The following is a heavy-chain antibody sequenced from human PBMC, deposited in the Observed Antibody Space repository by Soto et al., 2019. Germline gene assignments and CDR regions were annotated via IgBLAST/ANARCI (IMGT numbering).Heavy chain of an antibody. J-gene: IGHJ4*02. V-gene: IGHV3-13*01. Sequence: SGGGLVQPGGSLRLSCAASGFTFSSYDMHWVRQATGKGLEWVSAIGTAGDTYYPGSVKGRFTISRENAKNSLYLQMNSLRAEDTAVYYCARVEQQLVYDYWGQGTLVTVSS. CDR3: ARVEQQLVYDY. D-gene: IGHD6-13*01. CDR2: IGTAGDT. CDR1: GFTFSSYD.